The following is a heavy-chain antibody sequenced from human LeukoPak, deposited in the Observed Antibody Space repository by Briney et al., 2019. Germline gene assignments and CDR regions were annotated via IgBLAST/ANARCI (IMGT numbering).Heavy chain of an antibody. V-gene: IGHV3-73*01. CDR3: TSHLMDYYDSSGYYDY. D-gene: IGHD3-22*01. Sequence: PGGSLKLSCAASGFTFGGSAMHWVRQPSGKGLEWVGRIRSKANIYATAYAASVKGRFTISRDDSKNTAYLQMNSLKTEDTAVYYCTSHLMDYYDSSGYYDYWGQGTLVTVSS. CDR1: GFTFGGSA. J-gene: IGHJ4*02. CDR2: IRSKANIYAT.